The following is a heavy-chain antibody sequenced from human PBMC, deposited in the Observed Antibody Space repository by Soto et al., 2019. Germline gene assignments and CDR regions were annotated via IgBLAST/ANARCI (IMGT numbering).Heavy chain of an antibody. J-gene: IGHJ4*02. CDR1: GGTFSSYA. Sequence: SVKVSCKASGGTFSSYAISWVRQAPGQGLEWMGGIIPIFGTANYAQKLQGRVTLTTDTSTSTAYMELRSLTSDDTAVYYCARICGDCANYWGQGTLVTVSS. CDR3: ARICGDCANY. D-gene: IGHD2-21*02. CDR2: IIPIFGTA. V-gene: IGHV1-69*05.